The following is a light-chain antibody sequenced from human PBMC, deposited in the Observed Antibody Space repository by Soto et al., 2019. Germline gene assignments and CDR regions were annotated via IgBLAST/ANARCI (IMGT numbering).Light chain of an antibody. CDR1: QSVSIW. CDR3: QQYNGYSTWT. Sequence: DIQMTQSPSTLSASVGDTVTITCRASQSVSIWLAWYQKKPGKAPQVLIWDASTLQRGVPSRFSGSGSETEFTLTISSLQPEDFATYYCQQYNGYSTWTFGQGTKVEIK. J-gene: IGKJ1*01. CDR2: DAS. V-gene: IGKV1-5*01.